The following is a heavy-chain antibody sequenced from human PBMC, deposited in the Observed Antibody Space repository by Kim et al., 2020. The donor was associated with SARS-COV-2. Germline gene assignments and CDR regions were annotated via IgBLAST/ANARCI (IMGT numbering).Heavy chain of an antibody. D-gene: IGHD4-4*01. Sequence: ASVKVSCKASGYTFTGYYMHWVRQAPGQGLEWMGRINPNSGGTNYAQKFQGRVTMTRDTSISTAYMELSRLRSDDTAVYYCARDYSDYSIYYYYGMDVWGQGTTVTVSS. CDR2: INPNSGGT. V-gene: IGHV1-2*06. CDR1: GYTFTGYY. CDR3: ARDYSDYSIYYYYGMDV. J-gene: IGHJ6*02.